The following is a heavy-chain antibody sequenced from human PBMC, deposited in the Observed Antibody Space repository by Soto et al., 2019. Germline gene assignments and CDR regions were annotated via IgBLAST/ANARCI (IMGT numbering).Heavy chain of an antibody. J-gene: IGHJ4*02. CDR1: GFTFSSYW. CDR3: ARGGSSGWARGKDY. Sequence: EVQLVESGGGVVQPGGSLRLSCAASGFTFSSYWMHWVRQAPGKGLVWVSRINSDGSTTSYADSVKGRFTISRDNAKNTLYLQMNRLRAEDMAVYYCARGGSSGWARGKDYWGQGTLVTVSS. V-gene: IGHV3-74*01. D-gene: IGHD6-19*01. CDR2: INSDGSTT.